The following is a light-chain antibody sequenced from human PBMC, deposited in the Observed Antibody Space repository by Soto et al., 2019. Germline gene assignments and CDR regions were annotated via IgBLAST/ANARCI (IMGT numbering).Light chain of an antibody. CDR1: QGISSY. CDR2: AAS. J-gene: IGKJ5*01. Sequence: DIQLTQSHSFLSASVGDRVTITCRASQGISSYLAWYQQKPGKAPKLLIYAASTLQSGVPSRFSGSGSGTEFTLTISSLQPEDFATYYCQELNSYPRTFGQGTRLEFK. CDR3: QELNSYPRT. V-gene: IGKV1-9*01.